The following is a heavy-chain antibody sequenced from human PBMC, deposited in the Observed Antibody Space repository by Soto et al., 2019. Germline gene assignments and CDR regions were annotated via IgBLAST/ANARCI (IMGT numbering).Heavy chain of an antibody. Sequence: SETLSLTCAVYGGSFSGYYWSWIRQPPGKGLEWIGEINHSGSTNYNPSLKSRVTISVDTSKNQFSLKLSSVTAADTAVYYCARGMTAAAAPASFDYWRQGTLVNASS. D-gene: IGHD2-2*01. J-gene: IGHJ4*02. CDR2: INHSGST. CDR3: ARGMTAAAAPASFDY. V-gene: IGHV4-34*01. CDR1: GGSFSGYY.